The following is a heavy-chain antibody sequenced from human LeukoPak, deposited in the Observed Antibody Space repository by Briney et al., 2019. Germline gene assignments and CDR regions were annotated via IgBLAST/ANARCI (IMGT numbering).Heavy chain of an antibody. V-gene: IGHV2-70*11. J-gene: IGHJ4*02. CDR3: ARTSYYYDSSGHLTFDY. CDR2: IDWDDDK. Sequence: SGPALVKPPQTLTLTCTFSGFSRRTSGMCVSWIRQPPGKALEWLARIDWDDDKYYSTSLKTRLTISKDTSKNQVVLTMTNMDPVDTATYYCARTSYYYDSSGHLTFDYWGQGTLVTVSS. CDR1: GFSRRTSGMC. D-gene: IGHD3-22*01.